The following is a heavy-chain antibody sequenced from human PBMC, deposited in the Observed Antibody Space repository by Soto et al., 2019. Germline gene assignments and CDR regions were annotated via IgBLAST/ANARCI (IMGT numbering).Heavy chain of an antibody. D-gene: IGHD2-2*01. CDR3: ARLGWGRPYCSSTSCHPHYYYMDV. V-gene: IGHV4-34*01. J-gene: IGHJ6*03. CDR1: GGSFSGYY. Sequence: SETLSLTCAVYGGSFSGYYWSWIRQPPGKGLEWIGEINHSGSTNYNPSLKSRVTISVETSKNQFSLKLSSVTAADTAVYYCARLGWGRPYCSSTSCHPHYYYMDVWGKGTTVTVSS. CDR2: INHSGST.